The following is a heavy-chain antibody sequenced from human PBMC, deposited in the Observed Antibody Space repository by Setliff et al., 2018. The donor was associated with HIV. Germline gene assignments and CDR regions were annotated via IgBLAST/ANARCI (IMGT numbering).Heavy chain of an antibody. CDR1: GDTFSSYA. Sequence: ASVKVSCKASGDTFSSYAISWVRQAPGQGPEWMGGIIPIFGTANYAQRFQGRVTITADESTNTVYMEVRSLRSEDTAVYYCAREKGNADSSMVLYYYYGMYVWGQGTTVTVSS. CDR3: AREKGNADSSMVLYYYYGMYV. CDR2: IIPIFGTA. D-gene: IGHD5-18*01. J-gene: IGHJ6*02. V-gene: IGHV1-69*13.